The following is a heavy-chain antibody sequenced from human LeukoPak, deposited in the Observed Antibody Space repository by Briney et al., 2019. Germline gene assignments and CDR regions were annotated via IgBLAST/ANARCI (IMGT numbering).Heavy chain of an antibody. CDR1: GYTFTGYY. D-gene: IGHD4-17*01. CDR3: ASRASSVTTRGWYFDR. Sequence: ASVKVSCKASGYTFTGYYMHWVRQAPGQGLEWMGWINPNSGGTNYAQKFQGRVTMTRDTSISTAYMELSRLRSDDTAVYYCASRASSVTTRGWYFDRWGRGTLVTVSS. V-gene: IGHV1-2*02. CDR2: INPNSGGT. J-gene: IGHJ2*01.